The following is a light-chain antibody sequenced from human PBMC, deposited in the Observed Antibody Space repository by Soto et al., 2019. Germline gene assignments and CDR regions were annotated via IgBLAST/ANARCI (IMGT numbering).Light chain of an antibody. CDR1: SSNIGSNT. V-gene: IGLV1-44*01. CDR2: SNN. Sequence: QSALTQRPSASGPPGQRVTISCSGSSSNIGSNTVNWYQQLPGTAPKLLIYSNNQRPSGVPDRFSGSKSGTSASLAISGLQSEDEADYYCAAWDDSLNGYVFGTGTKVTVL. J-gene: IGLJ1*01. CDR3: AAWDDSLNGYV.